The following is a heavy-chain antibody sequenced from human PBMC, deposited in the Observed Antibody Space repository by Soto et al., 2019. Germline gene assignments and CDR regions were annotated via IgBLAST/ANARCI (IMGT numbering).Heavy chain of an antibody. D-gene: IGHD3-16*01. CDR2: INPNSGAT. J-gene: IGHJ4*02. V-gene: IGHV1-2*02. CDR3: ARAVWGSSQECDX. Sequence: GASVKVSCKASGYTFTGYYMHWVRQAPGQGLEWMGWINPNSGATKDAQKFQGRVTMTWDTSISSAYIELVSLRFDDAAVYYCARAVWGSSQECDXWGQGHRVT. CDR1: GYTFTGYY.